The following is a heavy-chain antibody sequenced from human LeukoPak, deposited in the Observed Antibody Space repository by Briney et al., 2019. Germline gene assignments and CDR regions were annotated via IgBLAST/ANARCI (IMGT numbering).Heavy chain of an antibody. V-gene: IGHV3-21*01. J-gene: IGHJ4*02. CDR1: GFTFSSYS. CDR3: ARVTERYCSGGSCCSFDS. Sequence: GGSLRLSCAASGFTFSSYSMNWVRQAPGKGLEWVSSISSSSSYIYYADSVKGRFTISRDNAKNSLYLQMNSLRAEDTAVYYCARVTERYCSGGSCCSFDSWGQGTLVTVSS. D-gene: IGHD2-15*01. CDR2: ISSSSSYI.